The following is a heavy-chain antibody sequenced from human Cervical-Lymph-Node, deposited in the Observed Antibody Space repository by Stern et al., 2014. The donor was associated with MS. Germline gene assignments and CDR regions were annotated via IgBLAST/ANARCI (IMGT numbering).Heavy chain of an antibody. CDR2: IIPIFGTA. D-gene: IGHD2-15*01. V-gene: IGHV1-69*01. J-gene: IGHJ6*02. CDR3: ATRDYCSGGSCYYGMDV. Sequence: VQLEESGAEVKKPGSSVKVSCKASGGTFSSYAISWVRQAPGQGLEWMGGIIPIFGTANYAKKFQGRVTITADESTSTAYMELSSLRSEDTAVYYCATRDYCSGGSCYYGMDVWGQGTTVTVSS. CDR1: GGTFSSYA.